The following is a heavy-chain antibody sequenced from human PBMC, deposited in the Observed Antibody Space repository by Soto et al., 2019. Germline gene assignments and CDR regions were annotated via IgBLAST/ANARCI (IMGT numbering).Heavy chain of an antibody. J-gene: IGHJ4*02. CDR1: GGSISSGGYC. D-gene: IGHD4-17*01. V-gene: IGHV4-31*03. CDR3: ARQDRSYGDFDY. Sequence: SETLSRTCSVSGGSISSGGYCWGWVRQHPGKGLEWIGYIYYSGSTYYNPSLKSRVTISVDTSKNQFSLKLSSVTAADTAVYYCARQDRSYGDFDYWGQGTLVTVSS. CDR2: IYYSGST.